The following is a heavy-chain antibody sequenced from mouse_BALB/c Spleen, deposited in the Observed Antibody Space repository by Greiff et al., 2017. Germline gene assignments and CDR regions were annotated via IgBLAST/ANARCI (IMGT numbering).Heavy chain of an antibody. V-gene: IGHV5-12-1*01. CDR1: GFAFSSYD. D-gene: IGHD1-1*01. CDR3: ARQGSSYGYFDV. Sequence: DVMLVESGGGLVKPGGSLKLSCAASGFAFSSYDMSWVRQTPEKRLEWVAYISSGGGSTYYPDTVKGRFTISRDNAKNTLYLQMSSLKSEDTAMYYCARQGSSYGYFDVWGAGTTVTVSS. CDR2: ISSGGGST. J-gene: IGHJ1*01.